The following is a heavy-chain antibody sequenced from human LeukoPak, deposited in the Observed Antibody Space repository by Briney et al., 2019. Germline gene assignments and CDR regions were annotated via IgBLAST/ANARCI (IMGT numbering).Heavy chain of an antibody. D-gene: IGHD6-19*01. Sequence: PSETLSLTCTVSGGSISSSSYYWGWIRQPPGKGLEWIGSIYYSGSTYYNPSLKSRVTISVDTSKNQLSLKLSSVTAVDTAVYYCARNKAGWFDPWGQGTLVTVSS. V-gene: IGHV4-39*07. J-gene: IGHJ5*02. CDR3: ARNKAGWFDP. CDR2: IYYSGST. CDR1: GGSISSSSYY.